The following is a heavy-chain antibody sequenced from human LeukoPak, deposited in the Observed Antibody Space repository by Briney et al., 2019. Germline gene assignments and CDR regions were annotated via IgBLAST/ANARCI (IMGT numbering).Heavy chain of an antibody. CDR1: GFTFSSYS. CDR3: ARDFRSRWSFDYFDY. D-gene: IGHD3-10*01. Sequence: GGSLRLSCAASGFTFSSYSMNWVRKAPGKGLEWVSYISSSSSTIYYADSVKGRFTISRDNAKNSLYLQMNSLRDEDTAVYYCARDFRSRWSFDYFDYWGQGTLVTVSS. CDR2: ISSSSSTI. V-gene: IGHV3-48*02. J-gene: IGHJ4*02.